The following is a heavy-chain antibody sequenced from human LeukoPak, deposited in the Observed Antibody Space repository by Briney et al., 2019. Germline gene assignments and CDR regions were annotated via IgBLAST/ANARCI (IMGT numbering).Heavy chain of an antibody. CDR2: IYHSGST. V-gene: IGHV4-30-2*01. CDR3: AREDLGYCSSTSCPIDY. J-gene: IGHJ4*02. Sequence: SETLSLTCTVSGGSISSGGYYWSWIRQPPGEGLEWIGYIYHSGSTYYNPSLKSRVTISVDRSKNQFSLKLSSVTAADTAVYYCAREDLGYCSSTSCPIDYWGQGTLVTVSS. CDR1: GGSISSGGYY. D-gene: IGHD2-2*01.